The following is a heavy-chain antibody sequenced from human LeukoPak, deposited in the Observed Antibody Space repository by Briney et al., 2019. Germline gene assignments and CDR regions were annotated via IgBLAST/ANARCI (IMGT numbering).Heavy chain of an antibody. J-gene: IGHJ3*02. D-gene: IGHD3-22*01. CDR3: APVWQIVVSVGRRDAFDI. CDR2: ISSSGSTI. CDR1: GFTFSRHH. Sequence: SGGSLRLSCSASGFTFSRHHMTWVRQAPGKGLEWVSYISSSGSTIYYADSVKGRFTISRDNAKNSLYLQMNSLRAEDTAVYYCAPVWQIVVSVGRRDAFDIWGQGTMVTVSS. V-gene: IGHV3-11*01.